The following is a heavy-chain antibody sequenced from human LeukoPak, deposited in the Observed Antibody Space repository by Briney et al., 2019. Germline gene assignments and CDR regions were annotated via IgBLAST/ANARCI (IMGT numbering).Heavy chain of an antibody. CDR2: IYYSGST. CDR3: ARVGSIAVAGFYFDY. V-gene: IGHV4-30-4*01. J-gene: IGHJ4*02. Sequence: SQTLSLTCTVSGGSISSGDYYWSWIRQPPGKGLEWIGYIYYSGSTYYNPSLRSRVTISVDTSKNQFSLKLSSVTAADTAVYYCARVGSIAVAGFYFDYWGQGTLVTVSS. CDR1: GGSISSGDYY. D-gene: IGHD6-19*01.